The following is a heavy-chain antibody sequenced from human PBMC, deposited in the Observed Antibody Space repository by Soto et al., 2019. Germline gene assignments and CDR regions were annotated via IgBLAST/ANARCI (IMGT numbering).Heavy chain of an antibody. Sequence: QVQLVQSGAELKKPGSSVKVSCSASGVTFSSYAFTWVRQAPGQGLEWMGNIIPVFRTSNYAQGFQGRLTISAYESTNTIYMELSSLRYEDTAFYFCAKDGSWDGGGGESWGQGTMVIVSS. CDR1: GVTFSSYA. D-gene: IGHD3-16*01. CDR3: AKDGSWDGGGGES. V-gene: IGHV1-69*18. J-gene: IGHJ4*02. CDR2: IIPVFRTS.